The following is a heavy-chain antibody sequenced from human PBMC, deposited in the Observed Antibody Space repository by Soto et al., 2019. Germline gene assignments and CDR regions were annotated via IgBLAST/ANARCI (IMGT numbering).Heavy chain of an antibody. CDR3: ARVPYGDYFCFDY. CDR2: IKQDGSEK. J-gene: IGHJ4*02. V-gene: IGHV3-7*04. CDR1: GFTFSSYW. D-gene: IGHD4-17*01. Sequence: GGSLRLSCAASGFTFSSYWMSWVRQAPGKGLEWVANIKQDGSEKYYVESVKGRFTISRDNAKNSLYLQMNSLRAEDTAVYYCARVPYGDYFCFDYWGQGTLVTVAA.